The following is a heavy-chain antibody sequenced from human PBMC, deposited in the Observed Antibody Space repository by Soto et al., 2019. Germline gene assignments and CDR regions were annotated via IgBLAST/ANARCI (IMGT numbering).Heavy chain of an antibody. CDR2: ISYDGSNK. V-gene: IGHV3-30*18. Sequence: SLRLSCAASGFTFSSYGMQWVRQAPGKGLEWVAVISYDGSNKYYADSVKGRFTISRDNSKNTLYLQMNSLRAEDTAVYYCAKAYYDFWSGYLLVSGMDVWGQGTTVTVSS. D-gene: IGHD3-3*01. CDR1: GFTFSSYG. CDR3: AKAYYDFWSGYLLVSGMDV. J-gene: IGHJ6*02.